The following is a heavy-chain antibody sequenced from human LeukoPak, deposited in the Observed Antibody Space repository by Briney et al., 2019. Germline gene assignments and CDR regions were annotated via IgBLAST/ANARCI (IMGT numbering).Heavy chain of an antibody. CDR2: INQDGSEK. CDR3: ARVSGYCSSTSCPIQYYYGMDV. V-gene: IGHV3-7*01. Sequence: PGGSLRLSCAASGFTFSTYWMTWVRQAPGKGLEWVANINQDGSEKYYVGSVKGPFTISRDNAKNSLYLQMNSLRAEDTAVYYCARVSGYCSSTSCPIQYYYGMDVWGQGTTVTVSS. D-gene: IGHD2-2*03. J-gene: IGHJ6*02. CDR1: GFTFSTYW.